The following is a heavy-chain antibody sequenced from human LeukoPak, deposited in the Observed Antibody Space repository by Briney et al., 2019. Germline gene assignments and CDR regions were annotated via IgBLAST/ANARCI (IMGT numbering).Heavy chain of an antibody. V-gene: IGHV3-11*06. CDR3: ASTDEPAGDTAVAHFFDY. CDR1: GFTFSDHY. D-gene: IGHD5-18*01. J-gene: IGHJ4*02. Sequence: SGGSLRLSCAASGFTFSDHYMSWVRQAPGKGLEWVSSISTRSSYTNYADSVKGRFTISRDNAKNSLYLQMNDLRAEHTAVYYSASTDEPAGDTAVAHFFDYWGQGILVTVSS. CDR2: ISTRSSYT.